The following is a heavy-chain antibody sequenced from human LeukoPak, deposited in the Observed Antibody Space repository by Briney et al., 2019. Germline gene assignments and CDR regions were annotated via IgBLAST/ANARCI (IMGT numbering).Heavy chain of an antibody. D-gene: IGHD3-9*01. V-gene: IGHV3-48*04. CDR3: ANFACCHFDSESGY. CDR2: ISSSSSTI. J-gene: IGHJ4*02. CDR1: GFTFSSYS. Sequence: PGGSLRLSCAASGFTFSSYSMNWVRQAPGKGLEWVSYISSSSSTIYYADSVKGRFTISRDNAKNSLYLQMDSLGAEDTAVYYCANFACCHFDSESGYWGQGTLVTVSS.